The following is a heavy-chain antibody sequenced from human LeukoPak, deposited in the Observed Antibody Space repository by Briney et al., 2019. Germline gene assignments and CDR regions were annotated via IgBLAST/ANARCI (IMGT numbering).Heavy chain of an antibody. J-gene: IGHJ3*02. Sequence: PGGSLRLSCAASGFISSDYYMSWIRQAPGKGLEWVTYISSSGSTIYYADSVKGRFTISRDNAKNSLYLQMNSLRAEDTAVYYCASPTYYYDSSGSWDAFDIWGQGTMVTVSS. CDR1: GFISSDYY. V-gene: IGHV3-11*01. CDR3: ASPTYYYDSSGSWDAFDI. D-gene: IGHD3-22*01. CDR2: ISSSGSTI.